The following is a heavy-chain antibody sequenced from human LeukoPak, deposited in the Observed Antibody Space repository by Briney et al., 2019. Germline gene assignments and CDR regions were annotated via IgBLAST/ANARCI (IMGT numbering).Heavy chain of an antibody. D-gene: IGHD3-10*01. J-gene: IGHJ6*03. CDR1: GFSISSGYY. CDR2: IYHSGST. CDR3: ARRKYLWFGEPGYYYMDV. Sequence: PSETLSLTCTVSGFSISSGYYWGWIRQPPGKELEWIGSIYHSGSTSYNPSLKSRVTISMDTSKNQFSLKLSSVTAADTAVYYCARRKYLWFGEPGYYYMDVWGKGTTVTIS. V-gene: IGHV4-38-2*02.